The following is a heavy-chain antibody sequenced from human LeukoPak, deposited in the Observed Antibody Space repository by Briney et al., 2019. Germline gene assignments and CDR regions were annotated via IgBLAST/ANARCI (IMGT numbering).Heavy chain of an antibody. CDR2: ISAYNGNT. D-gene: IGHD3-22*01. V-gene: IGHV1-18*01. CDR3: ARFYYDSSGYPYYFDY. CDR1: GYTFTSYG. Sequence: GASVKVSFKASGYTFTSYGISWVRQAPGQGLEWMGWISAYNGNTNYAQKLQGRVTMTTDTSTSTAYMELRNLRSDDTAVYYCARFYYDSSGYPYYFDYWGQGTLVTVSS. J-gene: IGHJ4*02.